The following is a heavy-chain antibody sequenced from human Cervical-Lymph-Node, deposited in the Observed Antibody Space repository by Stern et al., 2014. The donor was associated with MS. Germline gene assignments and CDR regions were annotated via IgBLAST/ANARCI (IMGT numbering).Heavy chain of an antibody. CDR2: IWDDGSNK. J-gene: IGHJ4*02. D-gene: IGHD2-8*01. CDR1: GFTFSSYG. CDR3: ASELGYCTNGVCAKGYFDY. V-gene: IGHV3-33*01. Sequence: VQLVESGGGVVQPGRSLRLSCAASGFTFSSYGMHWVRQAPGKGLEWVAVIWDDGSNKYYADSVKGRFTISRDNSKNTLYLQMNSLRAEDTAVYYCASELGYCTNGVCAKGYFDYWGQGTLVTVSS.